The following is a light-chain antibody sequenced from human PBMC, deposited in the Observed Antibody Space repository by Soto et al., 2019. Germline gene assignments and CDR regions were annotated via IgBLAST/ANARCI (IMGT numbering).Light chain of an antibody. CDR3: QTWGTGIHYV. CDR1: SGHSSYA. V-gene: IGLV4-69*01. J-gene: IGLJ1*01. Sequence: QSVLTQSPSASASLGASVKLTCTLSSGHSSYAIAWHQQQPEKGPRYLMKLNSDGSHSKGDGIPDRFSGPSSGAERYLTISSLQSEDEADYYCQTWGTGIHYVFGTGTKVTVL. CDR2: LNSDGSH.